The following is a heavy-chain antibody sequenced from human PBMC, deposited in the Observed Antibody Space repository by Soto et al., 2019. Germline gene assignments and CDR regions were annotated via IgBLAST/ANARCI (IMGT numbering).Heavy chain of an antibody. CDR2: IFYSGST. CDR3: ARHKTTMLTVVSAFDP. J-gene: IGHJ5*02. Sequence: PSETLSLTCTVSGDSITRSNFYWGWIRQPPGKGLEWLGSIFYSGSTFYNPALKSRVTFSVDTSKNHFSLTLSSVTAADTAVYYCARHKTTMLTVVSAFDPWGQGTRVTVS. D-gene: IGHD3-22*01. V-gene: IGHV4-39*02. CDR1: GDSITRSNFY.